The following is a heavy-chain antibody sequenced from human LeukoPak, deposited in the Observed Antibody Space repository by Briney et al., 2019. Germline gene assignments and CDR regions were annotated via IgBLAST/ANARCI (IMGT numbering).Heavy chain of an antibody. CDR2: IIPIFGTA. CDR1: GGTFSSYA. CDR3: ARDDTSGFDY. J-gene: IGHJ4*02. Sequence: ASVKVPCKASGGTFSSYAISWVRQAPGQGLEWMGGIIPIFGTANYAQKFQGRVTITADKSTSTAYMELSSLRSEDTAVYYCARDDTSGFDYWGQGTLVTVSS. D-gene: IGHD6-19*01. V-gene: IGHV1-69*06.